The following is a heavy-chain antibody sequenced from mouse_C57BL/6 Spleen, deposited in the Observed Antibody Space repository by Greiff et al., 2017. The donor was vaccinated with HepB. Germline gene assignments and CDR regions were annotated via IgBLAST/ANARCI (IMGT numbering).Heavy chain of an antibody. J-gene: IGHJ4*01. D-gene: IGHD3-2*02. CDR3: TEAYYDAMDY. CDR1: GFTFSNYW. CDR2: IRLKSDNYAT. V-gene: IGHV6-3*01. Sequence: DVKLQESGGGLVQPGGSMKLSCVASGFTFSNYWMNWVRQSPEKGLEWVAQIRLKSDNYATHYAESVKGRFTISRDDSKSSVYLQMNNLRAEDTGIYYCTEAYYDAMDYWGQGTSVTVSS.